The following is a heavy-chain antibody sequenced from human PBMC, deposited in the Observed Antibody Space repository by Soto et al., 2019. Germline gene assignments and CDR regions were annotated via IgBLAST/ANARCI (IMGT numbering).Heavy chain of an antibody. CDR2: MNPNSGNT. D-gene: IGHD3-3*01. V-gene: IGHV1-8*01. J-gene: IGHJ5*02. CDR3: ALGHPECLFSWFDP. Sequence: DSVKVSCKASGYTFTSYDINWVRQATGQGLEWMGWMNPNSGNTGYAQKFQGRVTMTRNTSISTAYMELSSLRSEDTAVYYCALGHPECLFSWFDPWGQENLVTVSS. CDR1: GYTFTSYD.